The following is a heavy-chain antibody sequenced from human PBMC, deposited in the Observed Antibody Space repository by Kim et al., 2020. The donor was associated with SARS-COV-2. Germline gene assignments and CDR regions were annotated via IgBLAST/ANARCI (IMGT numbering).Heavy chain of an antibody. CDR2: ISYDGSNK. CDR3: AKDFAYSSGLFYYYYYYGMDV. J-gene: IGHJ6*02. D-gene: IGHD6-19*01. Sequence: GGSLRLSCAASGFTFSSYGMHWVRQAPGKGLEWVAVISYDGSNKYYADSVKGRFTISRDNSKNTLYLQMNSLRAEDTAVYYCAKDFAYSSGLFYYYYYYGMDVWGQGTTVTVSS. CDR1: GFTFSSYG. V-gene: IGHV3-30*18.